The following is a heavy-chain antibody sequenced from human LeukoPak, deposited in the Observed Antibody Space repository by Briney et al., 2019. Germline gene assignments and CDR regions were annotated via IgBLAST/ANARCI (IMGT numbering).Heavy chain of an antibody. CDR1: GYTLTELS. D-gene: IGHD3-10*01. CDR2: FDPEDGET. J-gene: IGHJ6*03. V-gene: IGHV1-24*01. Sequence: ASVKVSCKVSGYTLTELSMHWVRQAPGKGLEWMGGFDPEDGETIYAQKFQGRVTMTEDTSTDTAYMELSSLRSEDTAVYYCARASRGGYYMDVWGKGTTVTVSS. CDR3: ARASRGGYYMDV.